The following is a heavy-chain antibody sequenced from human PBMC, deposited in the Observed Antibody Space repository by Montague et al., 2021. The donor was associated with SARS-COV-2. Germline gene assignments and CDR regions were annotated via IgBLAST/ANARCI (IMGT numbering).Heavy chain of an antibody. CDR2: MKYRGSS. Sequence: YMKYRGSSFYNPSLKSRLTISVDTSKNRFSLRLSSVTAADTAIYFCASQSGSYYNYFDLWGQGTLVTVAS. V-gene: IGHV4-31*02. J-gene: IGHJ4*02. CDR3: ASQSGSYYNYFDL. D-gene: IGHD1-26*01.